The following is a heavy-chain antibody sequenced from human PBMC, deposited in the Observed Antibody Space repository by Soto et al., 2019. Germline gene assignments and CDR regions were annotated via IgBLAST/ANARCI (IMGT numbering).Heavy chain of an antibody. D-gene: IGHD5-18*01. V-gene: IGHV4-39*01. CDR1: GGSISSSSYY. CDR3: ARRDTAMVIGGMDV. Sequence: SETLSLTCTVSGGSISSSSYYWGWIRQPPGKGLEWIGSIYYSGSTYYNPSLKSRVTISVDTSKNQFSLKLSSVTAADTAVYYCARRDTAMVIGGMDVWGQGTTVTVSS. CDR2: IYYSGST. J-gene: IGHJ6*02.